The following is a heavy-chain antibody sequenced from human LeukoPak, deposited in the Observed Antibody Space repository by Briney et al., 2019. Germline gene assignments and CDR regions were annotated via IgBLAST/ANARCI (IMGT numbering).Heavy chain of an antibody. D-gene: IGHD3-22*01. Sequence: SETLSLTCTVSGGSISSSSYYWGWIRQPPGKGLEWIGSIYYSGSTYYNPSLKSRVTISVDTSKNQFSLKLSSVTAADTAVYYCARVPYYYDSSGYYYGEYWGQGTLVTVSS. J-gene: IGHJ4*02. CDR1: GGSISSSSYY. CDR2: IYYSGST. CDR3: ARVPYYYDSSGYYYGEY. V-gene: IGHV4-39*07.